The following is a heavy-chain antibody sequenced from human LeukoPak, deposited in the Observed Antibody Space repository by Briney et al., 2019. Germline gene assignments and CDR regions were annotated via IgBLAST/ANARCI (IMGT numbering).Heavy chain of an antibody. CDR2: ISSSDNTI. CDR3: ARVHRGYSYGRLDY. V-gene: IGHV3-48*02. CDR1: GFAFSDYS. D-gene: IGHD5-18*01. Sequence: GGSLRLSCAASGFAFSDYSMNWVRQAPGKGLEWVSYISSSDNTIHYADSVKGRFTISRDNAKNSLYLEMNSLRDEDTAVYYCARVHRGYSYGRLDYWGQGTLVTVFS. J-gene: IGHJ4*02.